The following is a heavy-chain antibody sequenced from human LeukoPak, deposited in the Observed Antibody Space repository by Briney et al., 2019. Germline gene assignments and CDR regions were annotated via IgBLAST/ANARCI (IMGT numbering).Heavy chain of an antibody. D-gene: IGHD5-12*01. CDR1: GYSISSGYY. V-gene: IGHV4-38-2*02. J-gene: IGHJ6*03. Sequence: SETLSLTCTVSGYSISSGYYWGWIRQPPGKGLEWIGSIYHSGSTYYNPSLKSRVTISVDTSKNQFSLKLSSVTAADTAVYYCARLGKVATDYYYYMDVWGKGTTVTVSS. CDR3: ARLGKVATDYYYYMDV. CDR2: IYHSGST.